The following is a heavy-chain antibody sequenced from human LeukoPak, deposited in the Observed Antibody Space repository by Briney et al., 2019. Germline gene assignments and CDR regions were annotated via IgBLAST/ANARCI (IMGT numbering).Heavy chain of an antibody. D-gene: IGHD2-8*01. CDR3: ARGSMVYAPYYYYGMDV. CDR1: DGSISSGDYY. Sequence: PSQTQSLTCTVSDGSISSGDYYWSWIRQPPGKGLEWIGYIYYSGSTYYNPSLKSRVTISVDTSKNQFSLKLSSVTAADTAVYYCARGSMVYAPYYYYGMDVWGQGTTVTVSS. CDR2: IYYSGST. V-gene: IGHV4-30-4*01. J-gene: IGHJ6*02.